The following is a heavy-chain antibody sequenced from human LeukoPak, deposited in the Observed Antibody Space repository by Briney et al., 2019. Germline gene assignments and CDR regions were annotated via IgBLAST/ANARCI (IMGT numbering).Heavy chain of an antibody. CDR3: ARDRDYAFDY. Sequence: PGGSLRLSCAASGFIFSQYSMNWVRQAPGKGLEWISYIDSDTYGNTIYYADIVRGRFTISRDNAKNSLYLQMNSLRDEDTALYYCARDRDYAFDYWGQGTLVTVSS. CDR2: IDSDTYGNTI. V-gene: IGHV3-48*02. D-gene: IGHD4-17*01. CDR1: GFIFSQYS. J-gene: IGHJ4*02.